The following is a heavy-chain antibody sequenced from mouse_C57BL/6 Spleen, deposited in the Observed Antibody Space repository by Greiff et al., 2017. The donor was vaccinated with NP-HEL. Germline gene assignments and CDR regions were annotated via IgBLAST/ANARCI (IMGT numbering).Heavy chain of an antibody. CDR2: IDPSDSYT. CDR1: GYTFTSYW. CDR3: ARGGYGNSRYFDV. D-gene: IGHD2-1*01. J-gene: IGHJ1*03. V-gene: IGHV1-50*01. Sequence: QVQLQQPGAELVKPGASVKLSCKASGYTFTSYWMQWVKQRPGQGLEWIGEIDPSDSYTNYNQKFKGKATLTVDTSSSTAYMQLSSLTSEDSAVYYCARGGYGNSRYFDVWGTGTTVTVSS.